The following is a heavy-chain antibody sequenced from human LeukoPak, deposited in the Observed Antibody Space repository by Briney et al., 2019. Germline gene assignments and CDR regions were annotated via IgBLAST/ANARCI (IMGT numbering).Heavy chain of an antibody. Sequence: GGSLRLSCAASGFTFDDYAMPWFRQAPGMGLEWVSGISWNSGSIGYADSVKGRFTISRDNAKNSLYLQMNSLRAEDTALYYCAKGGASQSYYYYYGMDVWGQGTTVTVSS. CDR3: AKGGASQSYYYYYGMDV. V-gene: IGHV3-9*01. CDR1: GFTFDDYA. CDR2: ISWNSGSI. D-gene: IGHD1-26*01. J-gene: IGHJ6*02.